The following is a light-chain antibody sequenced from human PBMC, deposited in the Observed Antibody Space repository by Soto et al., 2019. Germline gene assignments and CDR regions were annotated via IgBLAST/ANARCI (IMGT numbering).Light chain of an antibody. V-gene: IGKV1-39*01. CDR2: ATS. CDR1: QTISSY. J-gene: IGKJ1*01. Sequence: DIQMTQSPSSLSASVGDRVTITCRASQTISSYLSWYQHKPGKAPKLLIFATSSLQRGVPSRFSGSGSGTEFTLTISSLQSEDFAVYYCQQYYNWRPRFGQGTKVDI. CDR3: QQYYNWRPR.